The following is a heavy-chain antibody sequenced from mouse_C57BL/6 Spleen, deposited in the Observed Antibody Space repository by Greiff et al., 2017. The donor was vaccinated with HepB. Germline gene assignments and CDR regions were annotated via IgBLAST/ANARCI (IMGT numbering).Heavy chain of an antibody. Sequence: EVQGVESGGGLVKPGGSLKLSCAASGFTFSSYTMSWVRQTPEKRLEWVATISGGGGNTYYPDSVKGRFTISRDNAKNTLYLQMSSLRSEDTALYYCARQSAVRYAMDYWGQGTSVTVSS. CDR2: ISGGGGNT. V-gene: IGHV5-9*01. CDR1: GFTFSSYT. CDR3: ARQSAVRYAMDY. J-gene: IGHJ4*01.